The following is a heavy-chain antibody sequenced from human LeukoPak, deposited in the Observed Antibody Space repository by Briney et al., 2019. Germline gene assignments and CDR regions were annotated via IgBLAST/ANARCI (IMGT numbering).Heavy chain of an antibody. D-gene: IGHD2-15*01. CDR3: ARGGDCSGGSCYPPDYYHGMDF. CDR2: VRVYNGNT. Sequence: ASVKVSCKSSGYTFTNYAISWVRQAPGQGLEWMGWVRVYNGNTNYAQKLQDRVTMTTDTSRSTAYMELRSLRSDDTAVYYCARGGDCSGGSCYPPDYYHGMDFWGQGTTVTVSS. CDR1: GYTFTNYA. V-gene: IGHV1-18*01. J-gene: IGHJ6*02.